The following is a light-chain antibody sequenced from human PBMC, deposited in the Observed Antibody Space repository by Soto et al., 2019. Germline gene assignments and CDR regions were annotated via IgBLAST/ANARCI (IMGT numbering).Light chain of an antibody. Sequence: EIVLTQSAGTRSLSPGERATLSCRASQSVRNYLAWYQQKPGQSPRLLIYGASSRATGIPARFSGSGSGTDFTLTISSLEPEDFAVYYCQQRSNWPLTFRGGTKVDI. CDR3: QQRSNWPLT. CDR1: QSVRNY. J-gene: IGKJ4*01. CDR2: GAS. V-gene: IGKV3-11*01.